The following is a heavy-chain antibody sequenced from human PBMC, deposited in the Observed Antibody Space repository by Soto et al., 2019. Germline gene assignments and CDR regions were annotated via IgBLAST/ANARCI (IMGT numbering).Heavy chain of an antibody. V-gene: IGHV3-30-3*01. Sequence: HPGGSLRLSCAASGFTFSSYAMHWVRQAPGKGLEWVAVISYDGSNKYYADSVKGRFTISRDNSKNTLYLQLNSLRAEDTAVYYFARFKRVLRFLEWSYYFDYWGQGTLVTVSS. CDR3: ARFKRVLRFLEWSYYFDY. J-gene: IGHJ4*02. D-gene: IGHD3-3*01. CDR1: GFTFSSYA. CDR2: ISYDGSNK.